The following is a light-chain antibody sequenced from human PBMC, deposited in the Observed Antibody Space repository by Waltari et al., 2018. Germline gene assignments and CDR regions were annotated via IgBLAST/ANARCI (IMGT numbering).Light chain of an antibody. Sequence: DVVMTQSPLSLPVTLGQPASISCRSSQGLVYSYGNTYLHWVHQRPGQSPRRLIYKVSNRDSGVPDRFSGSGSGTDFTLKISRVEAEDVGVYYCMQGTYWPRTFGQGTKVEIK. CDR2: KVS. V-gene: IGKV2-30*01. CDR3: MQGTYWPRT. CDR1: QGLVYSYGNTY. J-gene: IGKJ1*01.